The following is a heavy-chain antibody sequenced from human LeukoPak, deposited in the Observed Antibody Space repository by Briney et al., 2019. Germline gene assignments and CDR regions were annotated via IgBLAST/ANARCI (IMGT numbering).Heavy chain of an antibody. CDR3: ARHSSGWYDY. CDR1: GGSISSSSYY. CDR2: IYYSGST. V-gene: IGHV4-39*01. J-gene: IGHJ4*02. D-gene: IGHD6-19*01. Sequence: SETLSLTCTVPGGSISSSSYYWGWIRQPPGKGLEWIGSIYYSGSTYYNPSLKSRVTISVDTSKNQFSLKLSSVTAADTAVYYCARHSSGWYDYWGQGTLVTVSS.